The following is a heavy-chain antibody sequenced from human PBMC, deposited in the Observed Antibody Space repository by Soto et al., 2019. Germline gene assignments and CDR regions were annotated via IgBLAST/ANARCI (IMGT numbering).Heavy chain of an antibody. D-gene: IGHD5-18*01. J-gene: IGHJ5*02. CDR1: GGSISSSCYY. CDR2: IYYSGST. Sequence: SETLSLTCTVSGGSISSSCYYWGWIRQPPGKGLEWIGSIYYSGSTYYNPSLKSRVTISVDTSKNQFSLKLSSVTAADTAVYYCARLPLRYGGFDPWGQGTLVTVSS. V-gene: IGHV4-39*01. CDR3: ARLPLRYGGFDP.